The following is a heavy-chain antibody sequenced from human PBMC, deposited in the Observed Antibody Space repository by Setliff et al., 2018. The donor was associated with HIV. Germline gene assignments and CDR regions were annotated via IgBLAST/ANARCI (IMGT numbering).Heavy chain of an antibody. D-gene: IGHD3-9*01. V-gene: IGHV3-64D*09. CDR2: ISSNGDST. Sequence: LRLSCSASGFTFSSYAMHWVRQAPGKGLEYVSVISSNGDSTYYADSVKGRFTISRDNSKNMLYLQMSSLRAEDTAVYYCVKSPRDYDILTGYFRYWGQGTLVTVSS. J-gene: IGHJ4*02. CDR1: GFTFSSYA. CDR3: VKSPRDYDILTGYFRY.